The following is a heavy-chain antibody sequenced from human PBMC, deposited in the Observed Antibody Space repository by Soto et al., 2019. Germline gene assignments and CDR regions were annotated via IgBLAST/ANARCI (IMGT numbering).Heavy chain of an antibody. CDR2: ISYDGSNK. D-gene: IGHD3-16*01. J-gene: IGHJ3*02. V-gene: IGHV3-30*18. Sequence: PGGSLRLSCAASGFTFSSYGMHWVRQAPGKGLEWVAVISYDGSNKYYADSVKGRFTISRDNSKNTLYLQMNSLRAEDTAVYYCAKDRRESQYDYVWGSYSALDAFDIWVQGTMVTVSS. CDR1: GFTFSSYG. CDR3: AKDRRESQYDYVWGSYSALDAFDI.